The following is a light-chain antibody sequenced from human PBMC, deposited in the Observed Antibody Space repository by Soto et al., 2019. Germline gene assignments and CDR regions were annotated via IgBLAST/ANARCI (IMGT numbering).Light chain of an antibody. V-gene: IGKV1-5*03. Sequence: DIQMTQSPSTLSASAGDRVTITCRASQSISSWLAWYQQKPGKAPKLLIYKASSLESGVPLRFSGSGSGTEFTLTISSLQPDDFATYYCQQYNSFSPTFGQGTKVEIK. CDR1: QSISSW. J-gene: IGKJ1*01. CDR3: QQYNSFSPT. CDR2: KAS.